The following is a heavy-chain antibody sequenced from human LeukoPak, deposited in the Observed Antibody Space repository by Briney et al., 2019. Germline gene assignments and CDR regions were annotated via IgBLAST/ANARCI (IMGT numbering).Heavy chain of an antibody. CDR3: ARVHCSGRGCFQRYDGFHI. CDR2: ISQDGSAK. D-gene: IGHD2-15*01. V-gene: IGHV3-7*01. J-gene: IGHJ3*02. CDR1: GFTFSNYW. Sequence: GGSLRLSCAASGFTFSNYWMSWVRQVPGKGLEWVASISQDGSAKTYVDSVKGRFTISRDNAKNSLYLQMNSLRPEDTAVYYCARVHCSGRGCFQRYDGFHIWGQGTVVTVSS.